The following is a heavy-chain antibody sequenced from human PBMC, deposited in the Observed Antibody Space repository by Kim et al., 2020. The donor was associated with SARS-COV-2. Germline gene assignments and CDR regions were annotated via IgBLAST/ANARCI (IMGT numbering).Heavy chain of an antibody. J-gene: IGHJ4*02. CDR1: GFTFSSYG. Sequence: GGSLRLSCAASGFTFSSYGMHWVRQAPGKGLEWVAVIWYDGSNKYYADSVKGRFTISRDNSKNTLYLQMNSLRAEDTAVYYCARDGITMVQGVQPLDYWGQGTLVTVSS. V-gene: IGHV3-33*01. D-gene: IGHD3-10*01. CDR3: ARDGITMVQGVQPLDY. CDR2: IWYDGSNK.